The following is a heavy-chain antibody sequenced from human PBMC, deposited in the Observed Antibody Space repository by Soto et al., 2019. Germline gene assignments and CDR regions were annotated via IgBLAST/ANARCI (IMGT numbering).Heavy chain of an antibody. Sequence: EVQLLESGGGLVQPGGSLRLSCAASGFTISSYVMSWVRQAPGKGLEWVSAISGSGGSTYYGDSVKGRFTISRDNSKNTLYLLMNSLRAEDTAVYYCAKVRADYYDSSGPIDYWGQGTLVTVSS. D-gene: IGHD3-22*01. V-gene: IGHV3-23*01. CDR3: AKVRADYYDSSGPIDY. J-gene: IGHJ4*02. CDR1: GFTISSYV. CDR2: ISGSGGST.